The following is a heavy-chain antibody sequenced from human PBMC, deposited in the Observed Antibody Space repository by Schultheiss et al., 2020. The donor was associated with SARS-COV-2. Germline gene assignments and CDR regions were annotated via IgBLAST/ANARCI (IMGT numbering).Heavy chain of an antibody. V-gene: IGHV4-4*07. J-gene: IGHJ4*02. CDR1: GGSISSYY. CDR3: ARQDGYNLYYFDF. CDR2: FYYSGTT. D-gene: IGHD5-24*01. Sequence: SETLSLTCTVSGGSISSYYWSWIRQPAGKGLEWIGRFYYSGTTNYNPSLKSRVIISADTSKNHFSLKLSSVTAADTAVYYCARQDGYNLYYFDFWGQGTLVTVSS.